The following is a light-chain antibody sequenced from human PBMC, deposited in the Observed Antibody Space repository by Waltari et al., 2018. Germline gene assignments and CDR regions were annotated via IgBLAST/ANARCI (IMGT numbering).Light chain of an antibody. V-gene: IGKV1-33*01. CDR3: QQYDNLVT. CDR2: DVS. CDR1: QAINNH. Sequence: IQMTQSPSSLSASVVDSVTITCQASQAINNHLNWYQQKPGKAPELLIYDVSKLETGVPSRFGGSGSGTDFSFTISSLQPEDIATYYCQQYDNLVTFGGGTRV. J-gene: IGKJ4*01.